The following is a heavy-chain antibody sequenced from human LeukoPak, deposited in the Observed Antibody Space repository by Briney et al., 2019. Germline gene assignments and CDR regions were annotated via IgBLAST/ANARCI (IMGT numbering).Heavy chain of an antibody. CDR2: ISSSSSYI. CDR1: GFTFRSCA. J-gene: IGHJ6*02. V-gene: IGHV3-21*01. Sequence: GGSLRLSCAASGFTFRSCAMSWVRQAPGKGLEWVSSISSSSSYIYYTDSVKGRFTISRDNAKNSLYLQMNSLRAEDTAVYYCAREQLLKPNYGMDVWGQGTTVTVSS. D-gene: IGHD2-2*01. CDR3: AREQLLKPNYGMDV.